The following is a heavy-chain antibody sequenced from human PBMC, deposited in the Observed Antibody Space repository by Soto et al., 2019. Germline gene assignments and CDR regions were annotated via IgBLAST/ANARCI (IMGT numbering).Heavy chain of an antibody. CDR3: ARGSRVRGVIITPYYYYGMDV. CDR1: GGTFSSYA. V-gene: IGHV1-69*13. CDR2: IIPIFGTA. J-gene: IGHJ6*02. D-gene: IGHD3-10*01. Sequence: VASVKVSCKASGGTFSSYAISWVRQAPGQGLEWMGGIIPIFGTANYAQKFQGRVTITADESTSTAYMELSSLRSEDTAVYYCARGSRVRGVIITPYYYYGMDVWGQGTTVTVSS.